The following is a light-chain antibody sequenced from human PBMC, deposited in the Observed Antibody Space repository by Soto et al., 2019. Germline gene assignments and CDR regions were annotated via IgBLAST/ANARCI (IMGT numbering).Light chain of an antibody. CDR3: LHRSDWPPGNT. CDR2: GAS. CDR1: QSVSSN. J-gene: IGKJ5*01. Sequence: DIVMTRSRATLSVSPGGRSTLSCMAIQSVSSNLAWYQQKPGQAPSLLIYGASTRATGIPARFSGSGSGTDFTLTITSLEPHHFVVYYCLHRSDWPPGNTFGHGTRLEIK. V-gene: IGKV3-11*01.